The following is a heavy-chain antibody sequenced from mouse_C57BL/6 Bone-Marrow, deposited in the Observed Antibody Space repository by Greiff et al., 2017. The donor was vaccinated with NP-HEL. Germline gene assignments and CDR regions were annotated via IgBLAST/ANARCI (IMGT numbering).Heavy chain of an antibody. D-gene: IGHD1-1*01. Sequence: VQLQQSGAELVRPGTSVKMSCKASGYTFTNYWIGWAKQRPGHGLEWIGDIYPGGGYTNYNGKFKGKATLTADKSSSTAYMQLSSLTSEDSAVYFCARKDYYGSSHYWYCDVWGTGTTVTVSS. CDR1: GYTFTNYW. V-gene: IGHV1-63*01. J-gene: IGHJ1*03. CDR3: ARKDYYGSSHYWYCDV. CDR2: IYPGGGYT.